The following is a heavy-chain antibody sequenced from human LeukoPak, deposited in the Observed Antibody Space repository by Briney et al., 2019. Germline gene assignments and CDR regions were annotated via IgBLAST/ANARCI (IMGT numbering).Heavy chain of an antibody. Sequence: GASVKVSCKASGYTFTSYDINWVRQATGQGLEWMGWMNPNSGNTGYAQKFQGRVTITRNTSISTAYMELSSLRSEDTAVYYCARGSQEKDAFDIWGQGTMVTVSS. CDR3: ARGSQEKDAFDI. J-gene: IGHJ3*02. CDR2: MNPNSGNT. D-gene: IGHD5-24*01. V-gene: IGHV1-8*03. CDR1: GYTFTSYD.